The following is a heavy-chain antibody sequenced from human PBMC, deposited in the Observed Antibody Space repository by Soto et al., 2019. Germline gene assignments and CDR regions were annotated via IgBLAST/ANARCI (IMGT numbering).Heavy chain of an antibody. V-gene: IGHV3-7*01. CDR3: AREPEGLDY. J-gene: IGHJ4*02. CDR1: GFTFRSYW. Sequence: GGSLRLSCAASGFTFRSYWMSWVRQVPGKGLEWVANIKHDGSETYYVDSVKGRFTISRDNAKNSLSLQMNSLRAEDTAVYYCAREPEGLDYWGPGILVTVSS. CDR2: IKHDGSET.